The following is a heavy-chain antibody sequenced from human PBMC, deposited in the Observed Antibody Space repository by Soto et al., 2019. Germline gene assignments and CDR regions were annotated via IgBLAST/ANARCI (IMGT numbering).Heavy chain of an antibody. CDR1: GGSISSGGYY. CDR3: ARTPLGRWLQDYWYFDL. V-gene: IGHV4-31*03. CDR2: IYYSGST. D-gene: IGHD5-12*01. J-gene: IGHJ2*01. Sequence: QVQLQESGPGLVKPSQTLSLTCTVSGGSISSGGYYWSWIRQHPGKGLEWIGYIYYSGSTYYNPSLKSRVTISVDTSKNQFSLKLSSVTAADTAVYYCARTPLGRWLQDYWYFDLWGRGTLVTVSS.